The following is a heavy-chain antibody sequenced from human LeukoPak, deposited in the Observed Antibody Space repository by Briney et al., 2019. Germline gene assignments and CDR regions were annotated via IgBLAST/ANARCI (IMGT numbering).Heavy chain of an antibody. Sequence: GGSLRLSCAVSGFTFSSYAMSWVRQAPGKGLEWVSAISGSGGSTYYADSVKGRFTISRDNSKNTLYLQMNSLRAEDTAVYYGAKVNGYSSSCSYWGQGTLVTVSS. CDR2: ISGSGGST. D-gene: IGHD6-13*01. V-gene: IGHV3-23*01. CDR1: GFTFSSYA. CDR3: AKVNGYSSSCSY. J-gene: IGHJ4*02.